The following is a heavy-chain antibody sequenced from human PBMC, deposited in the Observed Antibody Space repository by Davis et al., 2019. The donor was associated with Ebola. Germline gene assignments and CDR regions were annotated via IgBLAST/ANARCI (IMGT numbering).Heavy chain of an antibody. CDR3: ARAQFPTTSDH. CDR2: ISGSGGTT. V-gene: IGHV3-23*01. CDR1: VITFSSYA. J-gene: IGHJ4*02. Sequence: GGSLRLSCADSVITFSSYAMTWVRQAPGKGLEWVSAISGSGGTTYYAGSVKGRFTVSRDNSKKTIYLQMNSLRAEDTAVYYCARAQFPTTSDHWGQGTLVTVSS. D-gene: IGHD1-1*01.